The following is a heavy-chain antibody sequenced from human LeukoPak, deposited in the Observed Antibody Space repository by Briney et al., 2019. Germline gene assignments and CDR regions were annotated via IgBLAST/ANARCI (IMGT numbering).Heavy chain of an antibody. CDR2: ISAYNGST. CDR1: GYTFTSYG. J-gene: IGHJ4*02. V-gene: IGHV1-18*01. D-gene: IGHD6-13*01. CDR3: ARESFSAVAAAGTPDY. Sequence: GASVKVSCKASGYTFTSYGISWVRQAPGQGLEWMGWISAYNGSTNYAQKLQGRVTMTTDTSTSTAYMELRSLRSDDTAVYYCARESFSAVAAAGTPDYWGQGTLVTVSS.